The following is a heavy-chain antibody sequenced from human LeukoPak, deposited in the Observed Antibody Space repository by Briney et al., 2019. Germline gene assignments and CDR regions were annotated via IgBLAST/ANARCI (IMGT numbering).Heavy chain of an antibody. Sequence: RPGGSLRLSCAASGFTFTNYWMSWVRQAPGKGLEWVANIKQDGSEKYYVDSVEGRFTIPRDNAKNSLSLQMNSLSGEDTAVYYCVRALGSSSADYWGQGTLVTVSS. V-gene: IGHV3-7*01. CDR3: VRALGSSSADY. CDR2: IKQDGSEK. J-gene: IGHJ4*02. CDR1: GFTFTNYW. D-gene: IGHD6-6*01.